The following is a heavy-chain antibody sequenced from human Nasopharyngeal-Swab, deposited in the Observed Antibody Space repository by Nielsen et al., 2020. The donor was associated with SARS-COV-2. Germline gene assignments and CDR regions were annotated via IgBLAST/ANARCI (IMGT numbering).Heavy chain of an antibody. D-gene: IGHD3-22*01. V-gene: IGHV3-48*03. J-gene: IGHJ4*02. CDR3: ARDPLVYDSSGYGHFDY. Sequence: SLKISCAASGFTFSSYEMNWVRQAPGKGLERVSYITTSGSTIYYADSVKGRFTITRDNAKNSLYLQMNSLRAEDTAVYYCARDPLVYDSSGYGHFDYWGQGTLVTVSS. CDR2: ITTSGSTI. CDR1: GFTFSSYE.